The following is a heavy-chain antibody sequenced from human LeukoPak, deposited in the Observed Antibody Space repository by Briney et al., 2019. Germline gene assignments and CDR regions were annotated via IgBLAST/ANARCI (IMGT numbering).Heavy chain of an antibody. V-gene: IGHV3-72*01. CDR3: AKGYCTGGSCYSGDY. CDR1: GFTFSDHY. J-gene: IGHJ4*02. D-gene: IGHD2-15*01. Sequence: GGSLRLSCAASGFTFSDHYMDWVRQAPEKGLEWVGRIRNKANSYTTEYAASVKGRFTVSRDDSKNSLYLQMSNLKTEDTAVYYCAKGYCTGGSCYSGDYWGQGTLVTVSS. CDR2: IRNKANSYTT.